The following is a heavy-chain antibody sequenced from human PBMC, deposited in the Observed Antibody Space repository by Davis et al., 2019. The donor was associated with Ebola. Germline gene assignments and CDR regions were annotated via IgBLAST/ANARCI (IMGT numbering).Heavy chain of an antibody. CDR2: TYYRSKWYN. J-gene: IGHJ6*04. D-gene: IGHD2-2*01. CDR1: GDSVSSHSAA. Sequence: SQTPSLTRAISGDSVSSHSAAWNWIRQSPSRGLEWLGRTYYRSKWYNDYAVSVKSRITINPDTSKNQFSLQLNSVTPEDTAVYYCARDRDIVVVPAAMWGGYYYGMDVWGKGTTVTVSS. V-gene: IGHV6-1*01. CDR3: ARDRDIVVVPAAMWGGYYYGMDV.